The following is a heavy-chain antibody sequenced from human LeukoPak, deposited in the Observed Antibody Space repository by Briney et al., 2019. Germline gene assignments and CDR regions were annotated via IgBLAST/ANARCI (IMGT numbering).Heavy chain of an antibody. Sequence: SETLSLTCTVSGGSISSYYWSWIRQPPGKGLEWIGYIYYNGSTNYNPSLKSRVTISVDTSKNQFSLKLSSVTAADTAVYYCAREGSYDFWSGGAFDIWSQGTMVTVSS. CDR1: GGSISSYY. J-gene: IGHJ3*02. CDR2: IYYNGST. V-gene: IGHV4-59*01. CDR3: AREGSYDFWSGGAFDI. D-gene: IGHD3-3*01.